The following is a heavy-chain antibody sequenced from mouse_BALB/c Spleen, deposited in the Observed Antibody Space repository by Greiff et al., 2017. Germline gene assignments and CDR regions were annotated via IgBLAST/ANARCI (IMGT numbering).Heavy chain of an antibody. CDR3: ARSDGGAMDY. Sequence: EVKVVESGGGLVKPGGSLKLSCAASGFTFSSYAMSWVRQTPEKRLEWVASISSGGSTYYPDSVKGRFTISRDNARNILYLQMSSLRSEDTAMYYCARSDGGAMDYWGQGTSVTVSS. CDR2: ISSGGST. J-gene: IGHJ4*01. CDR1: GFTFSSYA. V-gene: IGHV5-6-5*01.